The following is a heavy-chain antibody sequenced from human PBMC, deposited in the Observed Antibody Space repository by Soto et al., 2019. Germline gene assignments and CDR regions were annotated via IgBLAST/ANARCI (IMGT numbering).Heavy chain of an antibody. J-gene: IGHJ3*02. CDR1: GFTFSSYA. CDR2: ISGSGGST. V-gene: IGHV3-23*01. Sequence: GGSLRLSCAASGFTFSSYAMSWVRQAPGKGLEWVSAISGSGGSTYYADSVKGRFTISRDNSKNTLYLQMNSLRAEDTAVYYCAKPQSPVRNPVVVGAFDIWGQGTMVTVSS. CDR3: AKPQSPVRNPVVVGAFDI. D-gene: IGHD2-15*01.